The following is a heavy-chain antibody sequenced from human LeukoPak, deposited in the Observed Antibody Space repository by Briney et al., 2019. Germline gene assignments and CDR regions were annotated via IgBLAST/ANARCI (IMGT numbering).Heavy chain of an antibody. V-gene: IGHV3-13*01. Sequence: PGGSLRLPCAASGFTFSSYDMHWVRQATGKGLEWVSAIGTAGDTYYPGSVKGRFTISRENAKNSLYLQMNSLRAGDTAVYYCARDRGRYYFDYWGQGTLVTVSS. CDR1: GFTFSSYD. CDR2: IGTAGDT. J-gene: IGHJ4*02. CDR3: ARDRGRYYFDY.